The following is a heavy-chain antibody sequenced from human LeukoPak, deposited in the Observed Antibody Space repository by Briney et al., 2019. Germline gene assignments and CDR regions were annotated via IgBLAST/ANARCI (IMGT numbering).Heavy chain of an antibody. V-gene: IGHV1-24*01. J-gene: IGHJ4*02. CDR2: FDPADGKI. Sequence: ASVKVSCKVSGNNLTELSMYWVRQAPGKGLEWMGGFDPADGKIIYAQRLQGRVIMTEDTSTDTAYMELSSLGSEDTAVYYCATLDGDGNYGFVGYWGQGTLVTVSS. CDR3: ATLDGDGNYGFVGY. D-gene: IGHD4-17*01. CDR1: GNNLTELS.